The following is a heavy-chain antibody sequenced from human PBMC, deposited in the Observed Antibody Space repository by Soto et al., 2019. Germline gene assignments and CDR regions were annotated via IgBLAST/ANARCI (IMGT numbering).Heavy chain of an antibody. V-gene: IGHV1-69*13. D-gene: IGHD2-8*01. J-gene: IGHJ6*01. CDR1: GGTFSSYA. CDR3: GGGVYAIIYYYGMGV. Sequence: SVKVSCKASGGTFSSYAISWVRQAPGQGLEWMGGIIPIFGTANYAQKFQGRVTITADDSTSTAYMQLSSLRSEDTAVYYCGGGVYAIIYYYGMGVWGQGTTVTVSS. CDR2: IIPIFGTA.